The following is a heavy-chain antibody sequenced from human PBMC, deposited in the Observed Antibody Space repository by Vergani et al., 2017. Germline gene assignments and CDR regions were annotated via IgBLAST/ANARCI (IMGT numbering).Heavy chain of an antibody. Sequence: QVQLVESGGGVVQPGRSLRLSCAASGFTFSSYGMHWVRQAPGKGLEWGAVISYDGSNKYYADSVKGRFTISRDNSKNTLYLQMNSLRAEDTAVYYCAKDSYYGSGTYYPARLTRYGMDVWGQGTTVTVSS. J-gene: IGHJ6*02. CDR1: GFTFSSYG. CDR3: AKDSYYGSGTYYPARLTRYGMDV. D-gene: IGHD3-10*01. V-gene: IGHV3-30*18. CDR2: ISYDGSNK.